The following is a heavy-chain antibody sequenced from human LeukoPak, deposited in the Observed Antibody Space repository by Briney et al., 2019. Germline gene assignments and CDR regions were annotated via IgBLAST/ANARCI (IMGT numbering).Heavy chain of an antibody. Sequence: ASVKVSCKVSGYSLTELSMHWVRQTPGKGLEWMGGFDPEAGETIYAQKFQGRVTMTEDTSTDTAYMELSSLRSEDTAVFYCATWAGAVIVDKNGGVYWGQGTLVTVS. J-gene: IGHJ4*02. D-gene: IGHD3-22*01. CDR1: GYSLTELS. V-gene: IGHV1-24*01. CDR2: FDPEAGET. CDR3: ATWAGAVIVDKNGGVY.